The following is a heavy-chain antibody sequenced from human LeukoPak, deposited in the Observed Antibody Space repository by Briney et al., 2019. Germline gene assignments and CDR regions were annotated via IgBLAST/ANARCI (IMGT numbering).Heavy chain of an antibody. V-gene: IGHV3-74*01. J-gene: IGHJ5*02. CDR1: EFTFSSHW. CDR3: VRDRPHNCFDP. Sequence: GGSLRLSCAASEFTFSSHWMHWVRQVPGKGLVYIAYIDNDGTNTNYADFVKGRFTISRDNAKNTLYLQMNSLRVEDTSVYYCVRDRPHNCFDPWGQGTLVTVSS. CDR2: IDNDGTNT. D-gene: IGHD6-6*01.